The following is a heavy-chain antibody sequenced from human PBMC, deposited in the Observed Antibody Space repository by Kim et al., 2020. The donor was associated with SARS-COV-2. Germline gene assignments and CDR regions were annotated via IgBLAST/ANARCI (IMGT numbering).Heavy chain of an antibody. D-gene: IGHD7-27*01. Sequence: GGSLRLSCAASGFMFSNYSMNWVRQAPGKGLEWVSYISGSGLSIYYADSVKGRFTISRENAKNSLDLQMNRLRDEDTAVYYCARGTRNWGGWLDYCGLGTRVTVPS. CDR3: ARGTRNWGGWLDY. CDR2: ISGSGLSI. V-gene: IGHV3-48*02. J-gene: IGHJ4*02. CDR1: GFMFSNYS.